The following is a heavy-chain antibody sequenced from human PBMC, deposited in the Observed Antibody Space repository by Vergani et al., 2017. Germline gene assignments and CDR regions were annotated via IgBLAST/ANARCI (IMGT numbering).Heavy chain of an antibody. Sequence: EVQLVESGGGLVQPGGSLRLSCTASGFTFSSSWMSWVRQAPGKGLEWVANIKQDGSEKYNVDSVKGRFTISRDNAKNSLYLQMNSLRAEDTAVYYCATGGMVIVPTAIDYWGQGTLVTVSS. V-gene: IGHV3-7*01. D-gene: IGHD2-2*01. CDR3: ATGGMVIVPTAIDY. CDR1: GFTFSSSW. CDR2: IKQDGSEK. J-gene: IGHJ4*02.